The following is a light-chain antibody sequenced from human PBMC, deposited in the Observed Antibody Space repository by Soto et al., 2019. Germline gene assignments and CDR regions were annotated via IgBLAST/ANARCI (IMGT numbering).Light chain of an antibody. V-gene: IGLV2-14*01. CDR1: SSDGGAYNY. J-gene: IGLJ1*01. CDR2: EVS. Sequence: QSALTQPASASGSPGQSITIACTGTSSDGGAYNYVSWYQQHPGKAPKLMIYEVSNRPSGVSNRFSGSKSGNTASLTISGLQAEDEADYYCSSYTSSSTLYVFGTGTKVTVL. CDR3: SSYTSSSTLYV.